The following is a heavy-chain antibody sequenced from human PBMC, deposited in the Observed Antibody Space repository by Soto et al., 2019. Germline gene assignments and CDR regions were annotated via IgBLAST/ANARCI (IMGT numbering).Heavy chain of an antibody. CDR3: SGNYGDYGFDYF. V-gene: IGHV4-61*01. J-gene: IGHJ1*01. D-gene: IGHD4-17*01. CDR2: IYYSGST. Sequence: PSETLSLTCAVSGGSGSSGSYYWSGIRQPPGKGLEWIGYIYYSGSTHYNPSLKSRVTISVDTSKNQYSLKLSSVTAAATAVYYCSGNYGDYGFDYFWGQGTLVIVSS. CDR1: GGSGSSGSYY.